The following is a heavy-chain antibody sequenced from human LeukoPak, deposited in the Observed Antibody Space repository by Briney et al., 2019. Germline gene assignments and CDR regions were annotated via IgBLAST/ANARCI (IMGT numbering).Heavy chain of an antibody. CDR2: IYPGDSDT. J-gene: IGHJ6*03. CDR3: ARFYCSGGSCYHHGYYYYMDV. Sequence: ETLSLTCTVSGGSISSYYWSWIRQPAGKGLEWMGIIYPGDSDTRYSPSFQGQVTISADKSISTAYLQWSSLKASDTAMYYCARFYCSGGSCYHHGYYYYMDVWGKGTTVTVSS. D-gene: IGHD2-15*01. V-gene: IGHV5-51*01. CDR1: GGSISSYY.